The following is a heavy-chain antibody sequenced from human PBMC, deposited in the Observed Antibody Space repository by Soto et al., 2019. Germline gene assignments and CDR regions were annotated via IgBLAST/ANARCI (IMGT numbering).Heavy chain of an antibody. CDR2: IYSGDSET. V-gene: IGHV5-51*01. Sequence: PGESLKISCKGSGFTFTTYWIGWVRQMPGKGMEWMGIIYSGDSETRYSPSFQGRVTSSVDRSMNSAYLQWDSLKASDTAIYYCARHKGLSRNSGPFDYWGQGTQVTVSS. D-gene: IGHD4-4*01. CDR3: ARHKGLSRNSGPFDY. CDR1: GFTFTTYW. J-gene: IGHJ4*02.